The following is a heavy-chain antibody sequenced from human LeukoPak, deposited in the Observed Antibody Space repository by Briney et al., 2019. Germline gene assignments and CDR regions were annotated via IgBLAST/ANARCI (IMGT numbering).Heavy chain of an antibody. Sequence: SVKVSCMASGGTFSSYAISWVRQAPGQGLEWMGGIIPIFGTANYAQKFQGRVTITADKSTSTAYMELSSLRSEDTAVYYCARSLAAARYWFDPWGQGTLVTVSS. CDR3: ARSLAAARYWFDP. J-gene: IGHJ5*02. CDR2: IIPIFGTA. CDR1: GGTFSSYA. V-gene: IGHV1-69*06. D-gene: IGHD6-13*01.